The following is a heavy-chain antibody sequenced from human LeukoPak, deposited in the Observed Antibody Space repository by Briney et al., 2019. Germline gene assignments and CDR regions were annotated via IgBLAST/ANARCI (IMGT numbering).Heavy chain of an antibody. CDR3: ARGNYYGMDV. CDR1: GFTFSSYW. J-gene: IGHJ6*02. V-gene: IGHV3-74*01. CDR2: INSDGTTT. Sequence: GGSLRLSCAASGFTFSSYWMHWVRQAPGKGLLWVSRINSDGTTTYYADSVKGRFTISRDNAKNTLYLQVSSLRAEDTAVYYCARGNYYGMDVWGQRTTVTVSS.